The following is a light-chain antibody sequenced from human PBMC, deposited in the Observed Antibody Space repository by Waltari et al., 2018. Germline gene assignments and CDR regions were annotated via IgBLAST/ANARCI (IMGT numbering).Light chain of an antibody. Sequence: SYELTPPPSVSVSPGQTASITCSGNKLGDKYACWYQQKPGQSPVVVLYQDTKRPSGIPERFSGSNSGNTATLTISGTQAMDEADYYCQAWDTSTYHVVFGGGTKLTVL. CDR2: QDT. CDR1: KLGDKY. J-gene: IGLJ2*01. CDR3: QAWDTSTYHVV. V-gene: IGLV3-1*01.